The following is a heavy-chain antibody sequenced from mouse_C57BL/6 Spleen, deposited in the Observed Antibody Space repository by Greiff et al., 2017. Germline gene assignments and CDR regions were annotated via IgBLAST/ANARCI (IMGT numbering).Heavy chain of an antibody. CDR2: IDPEDGET. Sequence: EVMLVESGAELVKPGASVKLSCTASGFNIKDYYMHWVKQRTEQGLEWIGRIDPEDGETKYAPKFQGKATITADTSSNTAYLQLSSLTSEDTAVYYCAKGLRPYWYFDVWGTGTTVTVSS. V-gene: IGHV14-2*01. CDR3: AKGLRPYWYFDV. J-gene: IGHJ1*03. CDR1: GFNIKDYY. D-gene: IGHD1-2*01.